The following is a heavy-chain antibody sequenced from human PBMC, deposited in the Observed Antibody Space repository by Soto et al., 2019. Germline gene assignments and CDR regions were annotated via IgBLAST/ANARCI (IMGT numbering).Heavy chain of an antibody. Sequence: GSLRLSCAGSGFTFSSYGMHWVRQAPGKGLEWVAVISYDGSNKYYADSVKGRFTISRDNSKNTLYLQMNSLRAEDTAVYYCAKVRVPAYYYYGMDVWGQGTTVTVSS. J-gene: IGHJ6*02. CDR1: GFTFSSYG. D-gene: IGHD2-2*01. V-gene: IGHV3-30*18. CDR2: ISYDGSNK. CDR3: AKVRVPAYYYYGMDV.